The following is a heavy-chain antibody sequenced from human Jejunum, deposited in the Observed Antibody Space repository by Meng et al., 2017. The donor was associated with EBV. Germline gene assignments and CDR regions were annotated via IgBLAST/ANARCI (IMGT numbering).Heavy chain of an antibody. J-gene: IGHJ4*02. CDR1: GGSISTDNW. Sequence: QAQPEGAGPGLGKPSGTLSLPCAVSGGSISTDNWWSWVRQPPGKGLEYIGEIHHSGSTKYNPSLKSRVTISVDKSNNHFSLKLSSVTAADTAVYYCARDRGVEDYWGQGTLVTVSS. CDR2: IHHSGST. CDR3: ARDRGVEDY. V-gene: IGHV4-4*02. D-gene: IGHD5-24*01.